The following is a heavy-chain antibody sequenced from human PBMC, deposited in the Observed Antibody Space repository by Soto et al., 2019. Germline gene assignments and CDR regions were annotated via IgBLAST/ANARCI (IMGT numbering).Heavy chain of an antibody. Sequence: GSLRLSCAASGFTFSSYSMNWVRQAPGKGLEWVSSISSSSSYIYYADSVKGRFTISRDNAKNSLYLQMNSLRAEDTAVYYCARDPRISWSGYDNWFDPWGQGTLVTVSS. CDR1: GFTFSSYS. V-gene: IGHV3-21*01. CDR2: ISSSSSYI. D-gene: IGHD3-3*01. J-gene: IGHJ5*02. CDR3: ARDPRISWSGYDNWFDP.